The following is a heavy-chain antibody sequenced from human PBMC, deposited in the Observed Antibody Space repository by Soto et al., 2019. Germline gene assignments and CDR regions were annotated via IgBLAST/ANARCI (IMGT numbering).Heavy chain of an antibody. CDR1: GGSISSCY. CDR2: IYYSGST. Sequence: SEDLSLTCTVSGGSISSCYWSWIRQPPGKGLEWIGYIYYSGSTNYNPSLKSRVTISVDKSKNQFSLKLGSVTAAATAVDYSARLYVYRFGYWGQGALVPVSS. J-gene: IGHJ4*02. CDR3: ARLYVYRFGY. D-gene: IGHD1-1*01. V-gene: IGHV4-59*08.